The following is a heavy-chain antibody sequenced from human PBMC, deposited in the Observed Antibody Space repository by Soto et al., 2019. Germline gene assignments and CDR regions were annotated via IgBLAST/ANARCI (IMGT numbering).Heavy chain of an antibody. Sequence: ASETLSLTCTVSGGSISSGGHFWSWIRQHPGKGLEWIGYIYKSGSTYYNPSLKSRLSISVDTSKNQFSLKVTSVTAADTAVYYCARANGDYYKTFDYWGQGILVTVSS. CDR3: ARANGDYYKTFDY. V-gene: IGHV4-31*03. J-gene: IGHJ4*02. D-gene: IGHD4-17*01. CDR2: IYKSGST. CDR1: GGSISSGGHF.